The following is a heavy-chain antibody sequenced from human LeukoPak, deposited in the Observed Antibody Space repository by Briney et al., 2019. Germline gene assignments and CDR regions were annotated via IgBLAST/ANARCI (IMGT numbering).Heavy chain of an antibody. J-gene: IGHJ4*02. CDR2: FYHSGST. CDR1: GYFISSTYY. Sequence: PSETLSLTCVVSGYFISSTYYWGWIRQPPGKGLEWIGSFYHSGSTYYNPSLKSRVTISVDTSKNQFSLKLSSVTAADTAVYYCARVAYSSGYFFDYWGQGTLVTVSS. CDR3: ARVAYSSGYFFDY. V-gene: IGHV4-38-2*01. D-gene: IGHD3-22*01.